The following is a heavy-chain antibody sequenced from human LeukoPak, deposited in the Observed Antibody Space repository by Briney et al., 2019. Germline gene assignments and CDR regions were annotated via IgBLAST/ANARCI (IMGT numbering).Heavy chain of an antibody. D-gene: IGHD6-19*01. J-gene: IGHJ4*02. V-gene: IGHV1-46*03. Sequence: EASVKVSXKASGYTFTSYYMHWMRQAPGQGLEWMGIINPNGSSTSYAQKFQGRVTMTRDTSTSTVYMELSSLRSEDTAVYYCARSVSSGWYAEFDYWGQGTLVTVSS. CDR1: GYTFTSYY. CDR2: INPNGSST. CDR3: ARSVSSGWYAEFDY.